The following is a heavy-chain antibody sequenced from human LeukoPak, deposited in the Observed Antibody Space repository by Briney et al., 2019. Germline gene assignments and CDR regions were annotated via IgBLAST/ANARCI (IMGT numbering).Heavy chain of an antibody. V-gene: IGHV3-21*01. Sequence: GGSLRLSCAASGFTFSSYSMNWGRQAPGKGLEWVSSISSSSSYIYYADSVKGRFTISRDNAKNSLYPQMNSLRAEDTAVYYCARHYSGSYSPFDYWGQGTLVTVSS. J-gene: IGHJ4*02. CDR3: ARHYSGSYSPFDY. D-gene: IGHD1-26*01. CDR2: ISSSSSYI. CDR1: GFTFSSYS.